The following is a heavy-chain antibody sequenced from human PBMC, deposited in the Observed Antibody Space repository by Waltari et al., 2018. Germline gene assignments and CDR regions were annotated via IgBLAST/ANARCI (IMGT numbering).Heavy chain of an antibody. Sequence: QVQLVQSGAEVKKPGSSVKVSCKASGGTLSSYAISWVRQAPGQGLEWMGGIIPIFGTANYAQKFQGRVTITTDESTSTAYMELSSLRSEDTAVYYCARTNPAAGPVYYYYMDVWGKGTTVTVSS. CDR1: GGTLSSYA. J-gene: IGHJ6*03. V-gene: IGHV1-69*05. CDR3: ARTNPAAGPVYYYYMDV. D-gene: IGHD6-13*01. CDR2: IIPIFGTA.